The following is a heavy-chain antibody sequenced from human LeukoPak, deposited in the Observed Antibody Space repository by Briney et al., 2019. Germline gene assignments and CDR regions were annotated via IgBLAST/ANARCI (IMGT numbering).Heavy chain of an antibody. J-gene: IGHJ6*03. D-gene: IGHD2-21*02. CDR2: IKQDGSEK. CDR1: GFTFSSYS. CDR3: ARAGRAVVTAGYYYMDV. V-gene: IGHV3-7*01. Sequence: GGSLRLSCAASGFTFSSYSMNWVRQVPGKVLEWVANIKQDGSEKYYVDSVKGRFTISRDNAKNSLYLQMNSLRAEDTAVYYCARAGRAVVTAGYYYMDVWGKGTTVTVSS.